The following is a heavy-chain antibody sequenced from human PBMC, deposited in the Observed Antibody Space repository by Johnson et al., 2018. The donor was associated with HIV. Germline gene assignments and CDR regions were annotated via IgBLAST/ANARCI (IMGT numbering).Heavy chain of an antibody. CDR1: GFTFSSHW. CDR3: ARPGGGWYETAFDI. D-gene: IGHD6-19*01. V-gene: IGHV3-7*01. CDR2: IKQDGSEK. Sequence: VQLVESGGGLVQPGGSLRLSCAASGFTFSSHWMHWVRQTPGKGLVWVANIKQDGSEKYYVDSVKGRFTISRDNAKNSLYLQMNSLRAEDTAVYYCARPGGGWYETAFDIWGQGTMVTVSS. J-gene: IGHJ3*02.